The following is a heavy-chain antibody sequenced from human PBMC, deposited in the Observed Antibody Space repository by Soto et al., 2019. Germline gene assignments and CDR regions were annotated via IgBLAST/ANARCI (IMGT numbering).Heavy chain of an antibody. CDR1: GFTFSSYW. V-gene: IGHV3-7*03. Sequence: GGSLRLSCAASGFTFSSYWMSWVRQAPGKGLEWVANIKQDGSEKYYVDSVKGRFTISRDNAKNSLYLQMNSLRAEDTAVYYCAREAIGHYYYYGMDVWGQGTTVTVSS. CDR2: IKQDGSEK. D-gene: IGHD3-22*01. CDR3: AREAIGHYYYYGMDV. J-gene: IGHJ6*02.